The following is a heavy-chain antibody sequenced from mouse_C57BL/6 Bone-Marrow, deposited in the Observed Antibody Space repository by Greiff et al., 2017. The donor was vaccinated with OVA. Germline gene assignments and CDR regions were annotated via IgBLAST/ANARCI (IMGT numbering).Heavy chain of an antibody. Sequence: VQLQQSGAELVRPGASVKLSCTASGFNIKDDYMHWVKQRPEQGLEWIGWIDPENGDTEYASKFQGKATITADTSSNTAYLQLSSLTSEDTAVYYGTTYPYSNCAAMDYWGQGTSVTVSS. CDR2: IDPENGDT. CDR1: GFNIKDDY. D-gene: IGHD2-5*01. CDR3: TTYPYSNCAAMDY. J-gene: IGHJ4*01. V-gene: IGHV14-4*01.